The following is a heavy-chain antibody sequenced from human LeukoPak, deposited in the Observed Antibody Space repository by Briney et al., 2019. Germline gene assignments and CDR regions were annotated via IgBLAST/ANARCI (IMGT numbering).Heavy chain of an antibody. D-gene: IGHD3-22*01. Sequence: GGSLRLSCAASGFTFSSYWMTWVRQAPGKGLEWVSYISSSSNIIHYADSVKGRFTISRDNAKNSLYLQMNSLRDEDTAVYYCVREGRGYYLFDYWGQGTLVTVSS. V-gene: IGHV3-48*02. CDR1: GFTFSSYW. J-gene: IGHJ4*02. CDR2: ISSSSNII. CDR3: VREGRGYYLFDY.